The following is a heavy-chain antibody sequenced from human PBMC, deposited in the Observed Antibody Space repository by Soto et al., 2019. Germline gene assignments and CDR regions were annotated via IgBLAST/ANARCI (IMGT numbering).Heavy chain of an antibody. J-gene: IGHJ4*02. CDR2: IKSDGSSI. CDR1: GFTFSSYW. Sequence: EVQLVESGEGLVQPGGSLRLSCAASGFTFSSYWMHWVRQAPGKGLVWVSRIKSDGSSISYADSVKGRFTISRDNAKNTLYLQMNSLRAEDTAVYYCARGGFSGSGSYIQGDYWGQGTLVTVSS. D-gene: IGHD3-10*01. CDR3: ARGGFSGSGSYIQGDY. V-gene: IGHV3-74*01.